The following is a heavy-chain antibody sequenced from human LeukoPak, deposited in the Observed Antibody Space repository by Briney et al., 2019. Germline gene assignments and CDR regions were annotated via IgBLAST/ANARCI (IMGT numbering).Heavy chain of an antibody. Sequence: GGSLRLSCAASGFTFSSYAMSWVRQAPGKGLEWVSAFSGSGGSTYYADSVKGRFTISRDNSKNTLYLQMNSLRAEDTAVYYCAKDQYIAVALPRFDPWGQGTLVTVSS. CDR3: AKDQYIAVALPRFDP. D-gene: IGHD6-19*01. V-gene: IGHV3-23*01. J-gene: IGHJ5*02. CDR1: GFTFSSYA. CDR2: FSGSGGST.